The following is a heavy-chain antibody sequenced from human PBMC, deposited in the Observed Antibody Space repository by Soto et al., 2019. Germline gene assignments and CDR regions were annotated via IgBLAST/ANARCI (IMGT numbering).Heavy chain of an antibody. Sequence: DVQLLESGGGLVQPWGSLRLSCAASGFTFISYAMRWVRQAPGKGLEWVSAVSGSGGSTYYADSLKGRFTIARDNSKNTLYLQMNSLRAEDTAVYYCARRGPGTYFDYWGQGTLVTVSS. J-gene: IGHJ4*02. D-gene: IGHD6-13*01. V-gene: IGHV3-23*01. CDR3: ARRGPGTYFDY. CDR2: VSGSGGST. CDR1: GFTFISYA.